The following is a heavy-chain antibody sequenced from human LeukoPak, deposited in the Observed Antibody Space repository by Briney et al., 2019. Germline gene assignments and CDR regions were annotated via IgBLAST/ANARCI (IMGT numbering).Heavy chain of an antibody. D-gene: IGHD6-6*01. Sequence: SETLSLTCTVSGDSISKSNDFWGWIRQPPGMGLEWIGSLHYSATTYFNPSLKSRVTISVDTSKNQFFLKLSSVTVADTAVYYCARHVEAARSRPAFDYWGQGILVTVSS. J-gene: IGHJ4*02. CDR2: LHYSATT. CDR1: GDSISKSNDF. V-gene: IGHV4-39*01. CDR3: ARHVEAARSRPAFDY.